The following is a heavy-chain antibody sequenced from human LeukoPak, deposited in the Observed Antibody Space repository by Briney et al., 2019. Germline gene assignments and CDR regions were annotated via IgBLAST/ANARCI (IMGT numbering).Heavy chain of an antibody. V-gene: IGHV1-2*02. Sequence: ASVKVSCKASGYTFSGYYIHWVRQAPGQGLEWMGWINPNTGGTNFAQNFQGRATMTTVTSISTAYMELSRLRSDDTAVYYCARVVDILTGHDTALDYWGQGTLVTVSS. D-gene: IGHD3-9*01. CDR3: ARVVDILTGHDTALDY. CDR2: INPNTGGT. J-gene: IGHJ4*02. CDR1: GYTFSGYY.